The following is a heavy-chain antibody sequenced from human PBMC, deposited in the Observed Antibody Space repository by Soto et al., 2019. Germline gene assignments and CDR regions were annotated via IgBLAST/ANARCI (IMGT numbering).Heavy chain of an antibody. CDR3: ARTFVVVVAAPDYYYYGMEV. Sequence: GSGPTLVNPTQTLTLTCTFSGFSLSTSGMCVSWIRQPPGKALEWLALIDWDDDKYYSTSLKTRLTISKDTSKNQVVLTMTNMDPVDTATYYFARTFVVVVAAPDYYYYGMEVWGQGTTVTVPS. J-gene: IGHJ6*02. CDR2: IDWDDDK. CDR1: GFSLSTSGMC. V-gene: IGHV2-70*01. D-gene: IGHD2-15*01.